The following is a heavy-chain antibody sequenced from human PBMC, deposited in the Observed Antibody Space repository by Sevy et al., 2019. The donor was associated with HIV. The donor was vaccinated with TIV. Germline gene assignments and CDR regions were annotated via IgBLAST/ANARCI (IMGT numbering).Heavy chain of an antibody. V-gene: IGHV3-23*01. CDR2: ISGSGGST. CDR1: GFTFSSYA. CDR3: ASDALAAAGGYYYYGMDV. Sequence: GGSLRLSCAASGFTFSSYAMSWVRQAPGKGLERVSAISGSGGSTYYADSVKGRFTISRDNSKNTLYLQMNSLRAEDTAVYYCASDALAAAGGYYYYGMDVWGQGTTVTVSS. D-gene: IGHD6-13*01. J-gene: IGHJ6*02.